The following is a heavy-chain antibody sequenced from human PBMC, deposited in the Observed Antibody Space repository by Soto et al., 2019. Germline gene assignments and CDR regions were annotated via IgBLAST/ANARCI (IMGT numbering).Heavy chain of an antibody. D-gene: IGHD2-2*01. CDR3: AKDRVIYCSSTSCQEILDY. V-gene: IGHV3-23*01. CDR1: GFTFNNYA. Sequence: PGGSLRLSCAASGFTFNNYAMNWVRQAPGKGLEWVATISGTGGSTYYADSVKGRFTISRDNSKNTLYLQMNSLRAEDTAVYYCAKDRVIYCSSTSCQEILDYWGQGTLVTVSS. J-gene: IGHJ4*02. CDR2: ISGTGGST.